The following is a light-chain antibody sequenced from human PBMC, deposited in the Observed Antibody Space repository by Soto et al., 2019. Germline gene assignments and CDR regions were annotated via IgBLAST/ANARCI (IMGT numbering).Light chain of an antibody. Sequence: EIVLTQSPGTLSLSPVERATLSCRASQSVSSSYLAWYQQKPGQAPRLLIYDTSNRATGIPARFSGSGSGTDFTLTISSLAPEDFAVYYCQHRSNWPPGFGQGTRLEIK. J-gene: IGKJ5*01. V-gene: IGKV3D-20*02. CDR2: DTS. CDR3: QHRSNWPPG. CDR1: QSVSSSY.